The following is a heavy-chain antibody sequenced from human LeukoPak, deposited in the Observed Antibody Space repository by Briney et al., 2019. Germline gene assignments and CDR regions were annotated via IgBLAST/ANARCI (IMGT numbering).Heavy chain of an antibody. D-gene: IGHD3-3*01. Sequence: GGSLRLSCAASGFTFSSYWMSWVRQAPGKGPEWVANIKQDGSEKYYVDSVKGRFTISRDNAKNSLYLQMNSLRAEDTAVYYCATVRGGGVDDFWSRDYGNYFDYWGQGTLVTVSS. CDR1: GFTFSSYW. CDR3: ATVRGGGVDDFWSRDYGNYFDY. V-gene: IGHV3-7*01. CDR2: IKQDGSEK. J-gene: IGHJ4*02.